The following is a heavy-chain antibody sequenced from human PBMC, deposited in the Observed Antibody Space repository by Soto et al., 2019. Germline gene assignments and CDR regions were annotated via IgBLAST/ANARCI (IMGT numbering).Heavy chain of an antibody. Sequence: GGSLRLSCAASGFIFSSYAMSWVRQAPGKGLEWISVISGSASSAQYADSVKGRFTISRDNSKNTLILQLKGLRAEDTALYYCAKSQTHNAAFTDAFDVWGQGTVVTVSS. J-gene: IGHJ3*01. D-gene: IGHD6-25*01. CDR3: AKSQTHNAAFTDAFDV. CDR1: GFIFSSYA. V-gene: IGHV3-23*01. CDR2: ISGSASSA.